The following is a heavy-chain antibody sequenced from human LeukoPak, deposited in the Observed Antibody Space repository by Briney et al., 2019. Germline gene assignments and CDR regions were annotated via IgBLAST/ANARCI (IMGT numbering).Heavy chain of an antibody. V-gene: IGHV4-38-2*02. CDR3: ARGSRGYDYWFDP. Sequence: SETLSLTCTVSGYSISSGYYWGWIRQPPGKGLEWIGSIYNSGSTYYNPSLKSRVTISVDTSKNQFSLKLSSVTAADTAVYYCARGSRGYDYWFDPWGQGTLVTVSS. CDR1: GYSISSGYY. CDR2: IYNSGST. J-gene: IGHJ5*02. D-gene: IGHD5-12*01.